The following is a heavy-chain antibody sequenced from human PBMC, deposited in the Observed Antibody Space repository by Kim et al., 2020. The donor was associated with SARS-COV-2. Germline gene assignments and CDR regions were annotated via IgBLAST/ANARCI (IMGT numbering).Heavy chain of an antibody. CDR2: INHSGST. Sequence: SETLSLTCAVYGGSFSGYYWSWIRQPPGKGLEWIGEINHSGSTNYNPSLKSRVTISVDTSKNQFSLKLSSVTAADTAVYYCARALYGDWFDPWGQGTLVTVSS. CDR3: ARALYGDWFDP. D-gene: IGHD2-2*02. V-gene: IGHV4-34*01. CDR1: GGSFSGYY. J-gene: IGHJ5*02.